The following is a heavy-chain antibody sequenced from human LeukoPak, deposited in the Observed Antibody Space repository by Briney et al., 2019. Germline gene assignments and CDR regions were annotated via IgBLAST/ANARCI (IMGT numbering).Heavy chain of an antibody. V-gene: IGHV3-53*01. CDR2: IYSGGST. Sequence: GGSLRLSCAASGFTFSSYGMHWVRQAPGKGLEWVSVIYSGGSTYYADSVKGRFTISRDNSKNTLYLQMNSLRAEDTAVYYCARELALDPITMTAGEDYWGQGTLVTVSS. CDR3: ARELALDPITMTAGEDY. J-gene: IGHJ4*02. CDR1: GFTFSSYG. D-gene: IGHD3-22*01.